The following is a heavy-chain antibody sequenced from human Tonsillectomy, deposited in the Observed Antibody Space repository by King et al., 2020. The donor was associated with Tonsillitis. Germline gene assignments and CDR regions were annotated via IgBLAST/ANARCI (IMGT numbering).Heavy chain of an antibody. CDR2: ISYDGRNK. CDR3: ARDQDDIVVVPAASSYFDY. D-gene: IGHD2-2*01. J-gene: IGHJ4*02. CDR1: GFTFSSYP. V-gene: IGHV3-30*04. Sequence: VQLVESGGGVVQPGRSLRLSCTTSGFTFSSYPMHWVRQAPGKGLEWVAVISYDGRNKYYADSVKGRFTISRDNSKNTLYLQMNSLRPEDTAMYYFARDQDDIVVVPAASSYFDYWGQGTLVTVSS.